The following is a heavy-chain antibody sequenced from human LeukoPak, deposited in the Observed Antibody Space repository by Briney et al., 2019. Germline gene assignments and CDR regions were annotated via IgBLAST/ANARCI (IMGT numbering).Heavy chain of an antibody. V-gene: IGHV3-21*01. CDR2: ISSSSSYI. CDR3: ARDQDRAARPWYFDY. D-gene: IGHD6-6*01. Sequence: GGSLRPSCAASGFTFSSYSMNWVRQAPGKGLEWVSSISSSSSYIYYADSVKGRFTISRDNAKNSLYLQMNSLRAEDTAVYYCARDQDRAARPWYFDYWGQGTLVTVSS. CDR1: GFTFSSYS. J-gene: IGHJ4*02.